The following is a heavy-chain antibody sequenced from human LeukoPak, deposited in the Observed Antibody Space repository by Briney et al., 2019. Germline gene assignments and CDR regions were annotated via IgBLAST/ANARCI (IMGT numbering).Heavy chain of an antibody. Sequence: GGSLRLSCEASGFTFSSYWMSWVRQAPGKGPEWVAHVKENGNEQYYADSVKGRFTISRDNVKQSLCLQMNSLRAEDTAVYYCARGPGDFDASDIWGQGTMVTVSS. CDR2: VKENGNEQ. CDR3: ARGPGDFDASDI. CDR1: GFTFSSYW. J-gene: IGHJ3*02. D-gene: IGHD1-14*01. V-gene: IGHV3-7*01.